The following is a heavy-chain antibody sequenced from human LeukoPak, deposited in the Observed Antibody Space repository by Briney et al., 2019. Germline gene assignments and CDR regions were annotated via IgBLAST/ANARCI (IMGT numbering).Heavy chain of an antibody. CDR3: AKDPIPTGTHPVAIFDY. CDR1: GFTFSSYA. Sequence: GGSLRLSCAASGFTFSSYAMSWVRQAPGKGLEWVSAISGSGGSTYYADSVKGRFTISRDNSKNTLYLQMNSLRAEDTAVYYCAKDPIPTGTHPVAIFDYWGQGTLVTVSS. D-gene: IGHD2-21*01. CDR2: ISGSGGST. J-gene: IGHJ4*02. V-gene: IGHV3-23*01.